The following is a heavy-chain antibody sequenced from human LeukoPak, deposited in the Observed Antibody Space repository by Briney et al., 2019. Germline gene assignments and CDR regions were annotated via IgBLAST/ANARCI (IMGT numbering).Heavy chain of an antibody. Sequence: GGSLRLSCAASGFTFSDYYMSWIRQAPGKGLEWVSYISSSGSTIYYADSVKGRSTISRDNAKNSLYLQMNSLRAEDTAVYYCARDPLAVAGRGYYMDVWGKGTTVTVSS. V-gene: IGHV3-11*04. J-gene: IGHJ6*03. CDR3: ARDPLAVAGRGYYMDV. D-gene: IGHD6-19*01. CDR1: GFTFSDYY. CDR2: ISSSGSTI.